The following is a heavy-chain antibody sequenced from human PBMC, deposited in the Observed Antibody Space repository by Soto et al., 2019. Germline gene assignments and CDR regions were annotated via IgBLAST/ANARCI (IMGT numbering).Heavy chain of an antibody. D-gene: IGHD6-19*01. CDR2: INAGNGNT. CDR3: ARVDIAVAGNYNWFDP. Sequence: GASVNVSCKASGYTFTSYAMHWVRQAPGQRLEWMGWINAGNGNTKYSQKFQGRVTITRDTSASTAYMELRSLRSDDTAVYFCARVDIAVAGNYNWFDPRGQGTLVTVSS. V-gene: IGHV1-3*01. J-gene: IGHJ5*02. CDR1: GYTFTSYA.